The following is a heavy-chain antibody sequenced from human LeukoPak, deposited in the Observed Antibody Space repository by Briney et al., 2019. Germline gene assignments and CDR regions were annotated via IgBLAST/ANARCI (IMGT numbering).Heavy chain of an antibody. CDR1: GFTFDDYG. CDR3: AKGGFGRPFDY. D-gene: IGHD3-10*01. V-gene: IGHV3-23*01. J-gene: IGHJ4*02. CDR2: ISGSGGST. Sequence: GGSLRLSCAASGFTFDDYGMSWVRQAPGKGLEWVSVISGSGGSTYYVDSVQGRFTISRDNSKNTLFLQMDSLRAEDTAVYYCAKGGFGRPFDYRGQGTLVTVSS.